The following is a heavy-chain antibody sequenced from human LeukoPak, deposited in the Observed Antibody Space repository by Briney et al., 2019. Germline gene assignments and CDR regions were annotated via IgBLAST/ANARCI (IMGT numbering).Heavy chain of an antibody. Sequence: SVKVSCKASGGTFSSYAISWVRQAPGQGLEWMGGIIPIFGTANYAQKFQGRVTITADESTSTAYMELSSLRPEDTAVYYCAREGKICSSTSCSYYYYGMDVWGQGTTVTVSS. CDR2: IIPIFGTA. J-gene: IGHJ6*02. CDR3: AREGKICSSTSCSYYYYGMDV. V-gene: IGHV1-69*13. CDR1: GGTFSSYA. D-gene: IGHD2-2*01.